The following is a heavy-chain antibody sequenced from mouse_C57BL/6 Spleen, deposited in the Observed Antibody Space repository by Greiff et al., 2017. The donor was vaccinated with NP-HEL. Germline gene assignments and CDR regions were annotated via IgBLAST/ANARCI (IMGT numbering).Heavy chain of an antibody. J-gene: IGHJ4*01. CDR2: ISDGGSYT. CDR1: GFTFSSYA. V-gene: IGHV5-4*01. CDR3: ARDRGRTIVTDYYAMDY. D-gene: IGHD2-5*01. Sequence: EVHLVESGGGLVKPGGSLKLSCAASGFTFSSYAMSWVRQTPEKRLEWVATISDGGSYTYYPDNVKGRFTISRDNAKNNLYLQMSHLKSEDTAMYYCARDRGRTIVTDYYAMDYWGQGTSVTVSS.